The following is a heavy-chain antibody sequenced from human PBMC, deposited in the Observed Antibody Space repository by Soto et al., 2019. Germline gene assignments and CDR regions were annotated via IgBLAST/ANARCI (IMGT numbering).Heavy chain of an antibody. CDR2: INHSGST. CDR1: GGSFSGYY. J-gene: IGHJ4*02. V-gene: IGHV4-34*01. CDR3: ARGGRYCSGGSCYFGETKLFDY. D-gene: IGHD2-15*01. Sequence: SETLSLTCAVYGGSFSGYYWSWIRQPPGKGLEWIGEINHSGSTNYNPSLKSRVTISVDTSKNQFSLKLSSVTAADTAVYYCARGGRYCSGGSCYFGETKLFDYWGQGTLVTVSS.